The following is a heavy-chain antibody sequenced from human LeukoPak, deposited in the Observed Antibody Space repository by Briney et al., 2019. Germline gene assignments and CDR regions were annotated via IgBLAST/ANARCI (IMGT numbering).Heavy chain of an antibody. Sequence: GRSLRLSCAASGFTFSSYGMHWFRQAPGKGLGGVAVIWDDGSNKYYADSVKGRFTISRDNSKNTLYLQMNSLRAEDTAVYYCAREKTSGVVVVTAISPWGQGTLVTVSS. D-gene: IGHD2-21*02. CDR1: GFTFSSYG. CDR3: AREKTSGVVVVTAISP. V-gene: IGHV3-33*01. CDR2: IWDDGSNK. J-gene: IGHJ5*02.